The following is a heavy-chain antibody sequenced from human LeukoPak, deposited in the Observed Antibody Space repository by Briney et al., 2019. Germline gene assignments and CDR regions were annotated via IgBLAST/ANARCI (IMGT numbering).Heavy chain of an antibody. J-gene: IGHJ4*02. CDR1: GFTLGVYR. V-gene: IGHV3-7*01. CDR3: ARNSESLTHPKY. Sequence: GGSLRLSCAASGFTLGVYRMTWVRQAPGKGLEWVANINQDGSEKHYLDSVKGRFTISRDNPRNSLSLQMSSLRAEDTAIYYCARNSESLTHPKYWGQGTLVTVSS. D-gene: IGHD1-14*01. CDR2: INQDGSEK.